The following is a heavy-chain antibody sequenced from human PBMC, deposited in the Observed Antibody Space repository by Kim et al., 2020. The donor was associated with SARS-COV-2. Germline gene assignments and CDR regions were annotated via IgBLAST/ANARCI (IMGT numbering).Heavy chain of an antibody. V-gene: IGHV4-39*01. Sequence: SETLSLTCTVSGGSISSSSYYWGWIRQPPGKGLEWIGSIYYSGSTYYNPSLKSRVTISVDTSKNQFSLKLSSVTAADTAVYYCARLPHALRTYWYFDLWGRGTLVTVSS. CDR1: GGSISSSSYY. CDR3: ARLPHALRTYWYFDL. J-gene: IGHJ2*01. CDR2: IYYSGST.